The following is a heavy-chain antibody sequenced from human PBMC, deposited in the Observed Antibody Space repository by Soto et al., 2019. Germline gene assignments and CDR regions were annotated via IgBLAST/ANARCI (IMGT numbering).Heavy chain of an antibody. V-gene: IGHV1-46*01. CDR3: ARDRITMVRGVITNNWFDP. CDR1: GYTFTSYY. J-gene: IGHJ5*02. Sequence: AASVKVSCKASGYTFTSYYMHWVRQAPGQGLEWMGIINPSGGSTSYAQKFQGRVTMTRDTSTSTVYMELSSLRSEDTAVYYCARDRITMVRGVITNNWFDPWGQGTLVTVSS. D-gene: IGHD3-10*01. CDR2: INPSGGST.